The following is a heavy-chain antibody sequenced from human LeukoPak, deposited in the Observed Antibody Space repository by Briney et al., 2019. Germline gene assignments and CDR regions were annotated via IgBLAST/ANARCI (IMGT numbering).Heavy chain of an antibody. D-gene: IGHD6-13*01. Sequence: GGSLRLSCAASGFTFSTDWMAWVRQAPGKGLEWVANIKEDGSEKNYVDSVKGRFTISGDNANNSLSLQMNSLRAEDTAVYYCARGRTIYSSNWYDALDIWGQGTMVTVSS. CDR3: ARGRTIYSSNWYDALDI. CDR2: IKEDGSEK. J-gene: IGHJ3*02. V-gene: IGHV3-7*05. CDR1: GFTFSTDW.